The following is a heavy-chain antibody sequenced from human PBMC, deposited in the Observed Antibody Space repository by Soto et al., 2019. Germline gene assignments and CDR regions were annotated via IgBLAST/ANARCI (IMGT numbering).Heavy chain of an antibody. CDR3: AHRGDMNGNSDQGYRYH. D-gene: IGHD2-8*01. J-gene: IGHJ5*02. Sequence: QITLTESGPTRVKPTQTLTLTCTFSGFSLTTRPVGVAWIRQPPGKALEWLAVIYWDDDKRYSPSLKNRLSIDKDTNKNQVVLTRASMDPMDTATYFCAHRGDMNGNSDQGYRYHWGQGTLVTVSS. V-gene: IGHV2-5*02. CDR2: IYWDDDK. CDR1: GFSLTTRPVG.